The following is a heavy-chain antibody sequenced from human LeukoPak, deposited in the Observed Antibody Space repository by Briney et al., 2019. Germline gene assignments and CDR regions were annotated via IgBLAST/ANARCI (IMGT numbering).Heavy chain of an antibody. CDR3: TTYRSYSDY. Sequence: GGSLRLSCAASGFSFSSVYMSWVRQAPGKGLEWVGRIKSKTEGGTADCAAPVKGRFSISRDDSINTVCLEMNSLKTEDTAVYYCTTYRSYSDYWGQGALVTVSS. V-gene: IGHV3-15*01. CDR2: IKSKTEGGTA. D-gene: IGHD1-14*01. CDR1: GFSFSSVY. J-gene: IGHJ4*02.